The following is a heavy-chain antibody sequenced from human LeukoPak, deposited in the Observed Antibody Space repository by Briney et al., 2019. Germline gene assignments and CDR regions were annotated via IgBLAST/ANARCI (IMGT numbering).Heavy chain of an antibody. Sequence: GGSLRLSCAASGFTFSSYGMHWVRQAPGKGLEWVAVIWYDGSNKYYADSVKGRFTISRDNSKNTLYLQMNSLRAEDTAVYYCARDPPIFGVAHGGDYWGQGTLVTVSS. V-gene: IGHV3-33*01. CDR2: IWYDGSNK. CDR3: ARDPPIFGVAHGGDY. CDR1: GFTFSSYG. D-gene: IGHD3-3*01. J-gene: IGHJ4*02.